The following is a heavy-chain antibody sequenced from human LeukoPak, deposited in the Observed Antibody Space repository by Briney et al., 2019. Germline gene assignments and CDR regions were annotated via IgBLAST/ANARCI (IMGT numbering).Heavy chain of an antibody. Sequence: SEALSLTCTVSGGSISSSSYYWGWIRQPPGKGLEWIGLLYPSGSPNYNPSLKSRVTISGDTSRTQFSLKLSSMTAADTAVYYCAGGHYPLEYWGQGTLVTVSS. V-gene: IGHV4-39*07. CDR3: AGGHYPLEY. CDR1: GGSISSSSYY. D-gene: IGHD1-26*01. CDR2: LYPSGSP. J-gene: IGHJ4*02.